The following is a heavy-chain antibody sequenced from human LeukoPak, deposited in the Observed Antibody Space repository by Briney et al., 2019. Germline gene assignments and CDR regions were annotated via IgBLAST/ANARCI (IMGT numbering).Heavy chain of an antibody. Sequence: GGSLRLSCAASGFTFSSYAMHWVRQAPGKGLEWVAVISYDGSNKYYADSVKGRFTISRDNSKNTLYLQMNSLRAEDTAVYYCARENYFRGAFDIWGQGTMVTVSS. CDR1: GFTFSSYA. CDR2: ISYDGSNK. V-gene: IGHV3-30*01. J-gene: IGHJ3*02. CDR3: ARENYFRGAFDI. D-gene: IGHD2/OR15-2a*01.